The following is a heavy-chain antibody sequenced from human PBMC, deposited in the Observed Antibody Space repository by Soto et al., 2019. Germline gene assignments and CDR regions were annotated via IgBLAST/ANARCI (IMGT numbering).Heavy chain of an antibody. V-gene: IGHV1-18*01. CDR2: ISAYNGNT. CDR3: ARDVFGGSYFDY. CDR1: GYTFTSHG. Sequence: ASVKVSCKASGYTFTSHGISWVRQAPGQGLEWMGWISAYNGNTNYAQKLQGRVTMTTDTSTSTAYMELRSLRSDDTAVYYCARDVFGGSYFDYWGQGTLVTVSS. J-gene: IGHJ4*02. D-gene: IGHD1-26*01.